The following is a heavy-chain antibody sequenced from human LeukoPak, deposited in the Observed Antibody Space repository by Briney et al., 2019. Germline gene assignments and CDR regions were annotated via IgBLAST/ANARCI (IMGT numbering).Heavy chain of an antibody. D-gene: IGHD6-19*01. Sequence: SETLSLTCTVSGGSISSYYWSWIRQPPGKGLEWIGYIYYSGSTNYNPSLKSRVTISVDTSKNQLSLKLSSVTAADTAVYYCARESHSSGFFDYWGQGTLVTVSS. V-gene: IGHV4-59*01. CDR1: GGSISSYY. CDR2: IYYSGST. CDR3: ARESHSSGFFDY. J-gene: IGHJ4*02.